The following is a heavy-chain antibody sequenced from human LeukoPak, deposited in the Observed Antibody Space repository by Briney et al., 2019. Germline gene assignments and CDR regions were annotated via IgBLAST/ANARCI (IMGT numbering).Heavy chain of an antibody. Sequence: AGGSLRLSCAASGFTVSRNYMSWVRQAPGKGLEWVSVIYSIGGAHYSDSVRGRFTISRDNFENTVYLQMNSLRAEDTAVYYCAREPPPLNWYYGMDVWGQGTTVTVSS. CDR1: GFTVSRNY. CDR2: IYSIGGA. CDR3: AREPPPLNWYYGMDV. J-gene: IGHJ6*02. D-gene: IGHD1-14*01. V-gene: IGHV3-66*01.